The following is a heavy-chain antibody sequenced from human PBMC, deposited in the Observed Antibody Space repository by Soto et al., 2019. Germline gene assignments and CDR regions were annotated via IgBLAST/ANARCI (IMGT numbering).Heavy chain of an antibody. CDR1: GGSISRGGYY. CDR2: IYYSGST. V-gene: IGHV4-31*03. J-gene: IGHJ6*02. Sequence: SETLSLTCTVSGGSISRGGYYWSWIRQHPGKGLEWIGYIYYSGSTYYNPSLKSRVTISVDTSKNQFSLKLSSVTAADTAVYYCARVPRYDVWSGPLDYYGMDVWGQGTTVTVS. D-gene: IGHD3-3*01. CDR3: ARVPRYDVWSGPLDYYGMDV.